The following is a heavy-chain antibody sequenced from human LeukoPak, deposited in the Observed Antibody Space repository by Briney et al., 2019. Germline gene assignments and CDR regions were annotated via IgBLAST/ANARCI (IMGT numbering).Heavy chain of an antibody. V-gene: IGHV3-48*03. D-gene: IGHD2/OR15-2a*01. Sequence: GGSLRLSCAASGFTFSSHEMNWVRQAPGKGLEWVSYIGSSGTIIYYADSVKGRFTISRDNAKNSLYLQMNSLRAEDTAVYYCARDPRAIGDWGQGTLVTVSS. J-gene: IGHJ1*01. CDR1: GFTFSSHE. CDR3: ARDPRAIGD. CDR2: IGSSGTII.